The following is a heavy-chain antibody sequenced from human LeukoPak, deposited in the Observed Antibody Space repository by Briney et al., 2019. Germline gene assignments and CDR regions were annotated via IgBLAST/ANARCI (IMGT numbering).Heavy chain of an antibody. D-gene: IGHD3-3*01. Sequence: SETLSLTCTVSGGSISSYYWSWIRQPPGKGLEWIGYIYYSGSTNYNPSLKSRVTISVDTSKNQFSLKLSSVTAADTAVYYCARGSSDFWSGYSIDYWGQGTLVTVSS. CDR1: GGSISSYY. J-gene: IGHJ4*02. V-gene: IGHV4-59*01. CDR3: ARGSSDFWSGYSIDY. CDR2: IYYSGST.